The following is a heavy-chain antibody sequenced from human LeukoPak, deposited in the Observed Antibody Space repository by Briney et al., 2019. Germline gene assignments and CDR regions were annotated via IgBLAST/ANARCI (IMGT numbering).Heavy chain of an antibody. CDR2: IHHSGST. D-gene: IGHD3-10*01. J-gene: IGHJ4*02. Sequence: PSGTLSLTCAVSGDSISSSNWWSWVRQSPGKGLEWIAEIHHSGSTNYNPSLKSRVTISADTSKNQFSLQLSSVTAADTAVYYCARVGVRGVITSFDYWGQGALVTVSS. CDR1: GDSISSSNW. CDR3: ARVGVRGVITSFDY. V-gene: IGHV4-4*02.